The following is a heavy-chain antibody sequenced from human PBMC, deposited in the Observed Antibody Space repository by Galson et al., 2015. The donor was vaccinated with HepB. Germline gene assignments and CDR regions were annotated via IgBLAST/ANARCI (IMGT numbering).Heavy chain of an antibody. CDR2: ISYDGSNK. J-gene: IGHJ4*02. V-gene: IGHV3-30*03. CDR3: ARTPPYGDYVGGSGVGDY. Sequence: SLRLSCAASGFTFSDYYMSWICQAPGKGLEWVAVISYDGSNKYYADSVKGRFTISRDNSKNTLYLQMNSLRAEDTAVYYCARTPPYGDYVGGSGVGDYWGQGTLVTVSS. D-gene: IGHD4-17*01. CDR1: GFTFSDYY.